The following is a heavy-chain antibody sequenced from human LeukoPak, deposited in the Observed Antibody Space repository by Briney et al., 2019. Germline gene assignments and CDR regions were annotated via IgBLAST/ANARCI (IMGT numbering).Heavy chain of an antibody. CDR3: AKAGGSGNYFFDY. V-gene: IGHV3-23*01. Sequence: PGGSLRLSCAASGFSFSSYEMNWVRQAPGKGLEWVSAISGSGGSTYYADSVKGRFTISRDNSKNTLYLQMNSLRAEDTAVYYCAKAGGSGNYFFDYWGQGTLVTVSS. D-gene: IGHD3-10*01. CDR2: ISGSGGST. J-gene: IGHJ4*02. CDR1: GFSFSSYE.